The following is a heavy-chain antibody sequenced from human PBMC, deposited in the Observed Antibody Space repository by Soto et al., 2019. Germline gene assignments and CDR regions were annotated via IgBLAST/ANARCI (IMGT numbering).Heavy chain of an antibody. Sequence: QVQLVQSGAEVKKPGASVKVSCKASGYTFVSFGINWVRQAPGQGLEWLGRISPYNGDTSYAEKFRGRVAMTTDTSSSRVYLELRSLRSDDTSVYYCARDQTKWLRDASDIWGLGSMVTVSS. J-gene: IGHJ3*02. CDR3: ARDQTKWLRDASDI. CDR2: ISPYNGDT. D-gene: IGHD2-8*01. CDR1: GYTFVSFG. V-gene: IGHV1-18*01.